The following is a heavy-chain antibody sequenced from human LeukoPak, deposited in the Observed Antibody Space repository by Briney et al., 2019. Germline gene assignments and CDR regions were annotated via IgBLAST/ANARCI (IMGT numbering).Heavy chain of an antibody. Sequence: GGSLRLSCAASGFTVSSNYMSWVRQAPGKGLEWVSVICSGGSTNYADSVKGRFTISRDNSKNTLYLQMNSLRAEDTAVYYCARISVLWYFYAMDVWGQGTTVTVSS. CDR3: ARISVLWYFYAMDV. CDR2: ICSGGST. J-gene: IGHJ6*02. CDR1: GFTVSSNY. D-gene: IGHD3-10*01. V-gene: IGHV3-66*01.